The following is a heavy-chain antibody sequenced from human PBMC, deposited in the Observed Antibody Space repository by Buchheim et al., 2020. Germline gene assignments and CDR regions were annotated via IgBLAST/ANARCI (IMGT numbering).Heavy chain of an antibody. CDR3: ARPSGYCSSTSCYNNWFDP. CDR2: ISGSGGST. D-gene: IGHD2-2*02. J-gene: IGHJ5*02. Sequence: EVQLVESGGGLVQPGGSLRLSCAASGFTFSSYAMSWVRQAPGKGLEWVSAISGSGGSTYYADSVKGRFAISRDNSKKTLYLQMNSLRAEDTAVYYCARPSGYCSSTSCYNNWFDPWGQGTL. CDR1: GFTFSSYA. V-gene: IGHV3-23*04.